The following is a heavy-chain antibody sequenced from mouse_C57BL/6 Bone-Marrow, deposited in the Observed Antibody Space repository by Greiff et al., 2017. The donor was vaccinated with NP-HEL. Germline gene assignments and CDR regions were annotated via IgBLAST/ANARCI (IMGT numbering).Heavy chain of an antibody. V-gene: IGHV5-6*01. J-gene: IGHJ2*01. Sequence: EVQVVESGGDLVKPGGSLKLSCAASGFTFSSYGMSWVRQTPDKRLEWVATISSGGSYTYYPDSVKGRFTISRDNAKNTLYLQMSSRKSEDTAMYYCARLGRGYFDYWGQGTTLTVSS. CDR2: ISSGGSYT. CDR1: GFTFSSYG. CDR3: ARLGRGYFDY. D-gene: IGHD4-1*01.